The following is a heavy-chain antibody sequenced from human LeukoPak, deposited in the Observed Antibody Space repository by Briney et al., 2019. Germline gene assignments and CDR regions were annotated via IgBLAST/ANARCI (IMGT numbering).Heavy chain of an antibody. J-gene: IGHJ3*02. V-gene: IGHV3-9*01. CDR2: ISWNSGSI. Sequence: GGSLRLSCAASGFTFDDYAMHWVRQAPGKGLEWVSGISWNSGSIGYADSVKGRFTISRDNAKNSLYLQMNSLRTEDTALYYCAKAIGGTGTTGEVAFDIWGQGTMVTVSS. CDR3: AKAIGGTGTTGEVAFDI. D-gene: IGHD1-1*01. CDR1: GFTFDDYA.